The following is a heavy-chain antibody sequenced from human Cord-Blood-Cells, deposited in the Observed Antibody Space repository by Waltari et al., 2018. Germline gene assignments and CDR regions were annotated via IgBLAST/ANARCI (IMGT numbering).Heavy chain of an antibody. V-gene: IGHV4-34*01. Sequence: QVQLQQWGAGLLKPSETLSLACAVYGGSFSGYYWSWTRQPPGKGLEWIGEINHSGSTNYNPSLKSRVTISVDTSKNQFSLKLSSVTAADTAVYYCARGPYDSSGYYFYYWGQGTLVTVSS. D-gene: IGHD3-22*01. CDR2: INHSGST. CDR1: GGSFSGYY. J-gene: IGHJ4*02. CDR3: ARGPYDSSGYYFYY.